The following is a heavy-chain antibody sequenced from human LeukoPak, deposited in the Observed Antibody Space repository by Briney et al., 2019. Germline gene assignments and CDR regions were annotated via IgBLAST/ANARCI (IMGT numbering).Heavy chain of an antibody. CDR2: IYYSGSS. Sequence: SETLSLTCNVSGGSISGYHWSWIRQPPGKGLEWLGYIYYSGSSNYNPSLKSRVTMSADTSKNQFSLKLSSETAADTAVYYCARVPRSYYYYYYMDVWGKGTTVTVSS. CDR1: GGSISGYH. CDR3: ARVPRSYYYYYYMDV. V-gene: IGHV4-59*01. J-gene: IGHJ6*03.